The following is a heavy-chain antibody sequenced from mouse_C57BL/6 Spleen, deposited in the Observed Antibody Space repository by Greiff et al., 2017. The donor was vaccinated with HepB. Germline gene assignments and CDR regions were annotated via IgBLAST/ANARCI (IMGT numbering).Heavy chain of an antibody. D-gene: IGHD1-1*01. CDR3: ARSGYYGSPFAY. Sequence: VQLQQSGAELVKPGASVKMSCKASGYTFTSHWITWVKQRPGQGLEWIGDIYPGSGSTNYNEKFKSKATLTVDTSSSTAYMQLSSLTSEDSAVYYCARSGYYGSPFAYWGQGTLVTVSA. CDR2: IYPGSGST. V-gene: IGHV1-55*01. J-gene: IGHJ3*01. CDR1: GYTFTSHW.